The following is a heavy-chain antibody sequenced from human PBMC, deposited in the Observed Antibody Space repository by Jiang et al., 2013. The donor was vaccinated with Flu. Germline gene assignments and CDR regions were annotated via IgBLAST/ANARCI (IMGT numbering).Heavy chain of an antibody. V-gene: IGHV4-38-2*01. Sequence: SGSGLVKPSETLSLTCGVSGYSTNNGYYWGWIRQAPGKGWSGLGVSIILGPPTIARLQESTHLSVDTSKNQFFLHLSSVAAADTAMYYCVLRHYYTSGNYFVWGQGILVTVSS. CDR2: SIILGPP. CDR3: VLRHYYTSGNYFV. J-gene: IGHJ1*01. CDR1: GYSTNNGYY. D-gene: IGHD3-10*01.